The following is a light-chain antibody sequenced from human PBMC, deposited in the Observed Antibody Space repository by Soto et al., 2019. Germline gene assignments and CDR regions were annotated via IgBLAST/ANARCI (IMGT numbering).Light chain of an antibody. J-gene: IGKJ5*01. CDR1: QTVSSY. CDR2: DAS. V-gene: IGKV3-11*01. Sequence: IVLTQSPATLSLWPGETAILSCRASQTVSSYLSWYQHKPGQAPRLLIYDASKRAPGIPARFSGSGSGTDFTLTISSLEPEDFAFYYCHQRSTSITVGQGTRLEIE. CDR3: HQRSTSIT.